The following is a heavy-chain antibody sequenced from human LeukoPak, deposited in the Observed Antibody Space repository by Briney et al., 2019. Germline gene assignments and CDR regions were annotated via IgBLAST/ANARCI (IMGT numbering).Heavy chain of an antibody. CDR3: ARAADGTIPRSFDY. CDR2: ISGSGGST. V-gene: IGHV3-23*01. CDR1: GFTFSSYA. Sequence: GGSLGLSCAASGFTFSSYAMSWVRQAPGKGLEWVSAISGSGGSTYYADSVKGRFTISRDNSRNTLFLQMNSLRAGDTAVYYCARAADGTIPRSFDYWGQGTLVTVSS. D-gene: IGHD2-21*01. J-gene: IGHJ4*02.